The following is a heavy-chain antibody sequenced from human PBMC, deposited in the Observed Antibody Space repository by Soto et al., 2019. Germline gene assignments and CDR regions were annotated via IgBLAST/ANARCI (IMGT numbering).Heavy chain of an antibody. V-gene: IGHV4-34*01. CDR3: AREDGLIDY. Sequence: SETLARTWSVYGGSLSGYSWSWIRQPPGKGLEWIGEIHHSGSTTYNPSLKSRVTISVDTSKNQFSLKLSSVTAADTAVYYCAREDGLIDYWGQGNLVTVSS. CDR1: GGSLSGYS. D-gene: IGHD2-15*01. CDR2: IHHSGST. J-gene: IGHJ4*02.